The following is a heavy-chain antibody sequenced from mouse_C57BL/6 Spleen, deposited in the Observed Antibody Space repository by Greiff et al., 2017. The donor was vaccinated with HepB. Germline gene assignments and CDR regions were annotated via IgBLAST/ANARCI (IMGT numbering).Heavy chain of an antibody. CDR1: GYTFTDYN. CDR3: ARSAQATGTWFAY. D-gene: IGHD3-2*02. V-gene: IGHV1-22*01. Sequence: EVKLQQSGPELVKPGASVKMSCKASGYTFTDYNMHWVKQSHGKSLEWIGYINPNNGGTSYNQKFKGKATLTVNKSSSTAYMELRSLTSEDSAVYYCARSAQATGTWFAYWGQGTLVTVSA. J-gene: IGHJ3*01. CDR2: INPNNGGT.